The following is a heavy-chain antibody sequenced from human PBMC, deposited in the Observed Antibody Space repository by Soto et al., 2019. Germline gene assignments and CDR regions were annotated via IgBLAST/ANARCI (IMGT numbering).Heavy chain of an antibody. J-gene: IGHJ4*02. CDR1: GYTFTSYG. V-gene: IGHV1-18*01. D-gene: IGHD5-12*01. Sequence: ASVKVSFKASGYTFTSYGISWVRQAPGQGLEWMGWISAYNGNTNYAQKLQGRVTMTTDTSTGTAYMELRSLRSDDTAVYYCARDTEYSGYDYYFDYWGQGTLVTVSS. CDR2: ISAYNGNT. CDR3: ARDTEYSGYDYYFDY.